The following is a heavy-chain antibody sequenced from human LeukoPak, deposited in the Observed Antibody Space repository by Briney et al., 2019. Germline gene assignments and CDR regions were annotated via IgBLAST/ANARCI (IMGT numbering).Heavy chain of an antibody. Sequence: GRSLRLLCAASGLTFSRFGMHWVCQAPGKGLEWVAVISYDGSNKYYADSVKGRFTISRDNSENTLYLQMNSLRGEDTAVYYCAGYGDYGGVYWGQGTLVTVSS. V-gene: IGHV3-30*03. D-gene: IGHD4-17*01. J-gene: IGHJ4*02. CDR2: ISYDGSNK. CDR1: GLTFSRFG. CDR3: AGYGDYGGVY.